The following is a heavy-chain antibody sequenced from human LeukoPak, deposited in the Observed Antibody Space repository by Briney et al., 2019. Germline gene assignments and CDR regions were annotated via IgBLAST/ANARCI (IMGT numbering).Heavy chain of an antibody. D-gene: IGHD3-22*01. J-gene: IGHJ4*02. CDR2: ISGSGGST. CDR1: GFTFSSYA. V-gene: IGHV3-23*01. Sequence: GGSLRLSCAASGFTFSSYAMSWVRQAPGKGLEWVSAISGSGGSTYYADSVKGRFTISRDNSKNTLYLRMNSLRAEDTAVYYCAKVARLGYYYDSSGYFYWGQGTLVTVSS. CDR3: AKVARLGYYYDSSGYFY.